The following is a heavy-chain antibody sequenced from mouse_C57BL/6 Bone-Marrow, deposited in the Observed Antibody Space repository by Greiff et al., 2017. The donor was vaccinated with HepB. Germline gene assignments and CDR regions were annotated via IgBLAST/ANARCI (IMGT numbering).Heavy chain of an antibody. Sequence: EVMLVESGEGLVKPGGSLKLSCAASGFTFSSYAMSWVRQTPEKRLEWVAYISSGGDYIYYADTVKGRFTISRDNARNTLYLQMSSLKSEDTAMYYCTIYYDSYYAMDYWGQGTSVTVSS. CDR2: ISSGGDYI. CDR3: TIYYDSYYAMDY. D-gene: IGHD2-4*01. CDR1: GFTFSSYA. J-gene: IGHJ4*01. V-gene: IGHV5-9-1*02.